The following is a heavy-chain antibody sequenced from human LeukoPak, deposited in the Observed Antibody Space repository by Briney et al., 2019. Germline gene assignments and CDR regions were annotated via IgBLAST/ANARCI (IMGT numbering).Heavy chain of an antibody. CDR2: ISDSGGST. CDR1: GFSLSRYA. V-gene: IGHV3-23*01. CDR3: AKCRGSSWSDYFDY. Sequence: PGASLRLSCAVSGFSLSRYAMSWVRKAPGKGLEWVSAISDSGGSTYYADSVKGRFTISRDNSRNTLYLQMNNLRAEDTAVYYCAKCRGSSWSDYFDYWGQGTLVTVSS. J-gene: IGHJ4*02. D-gene: IGHD6-13*01.